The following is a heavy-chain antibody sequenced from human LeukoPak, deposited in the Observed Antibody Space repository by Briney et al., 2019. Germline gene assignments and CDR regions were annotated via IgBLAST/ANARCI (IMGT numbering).Heavy chain of an antibody. CDR3: AKDPHFYYYCYMDA. Sequence: PGGSLRLSCAASGFSFSDYAMSWVRQAPGKGLEWVSAISGSGGDTYFADSVKGRFTISRDNSTRTVFLQIDSLRADGMAVYYCAKDPHFYYYCYMDAWGKGTTLSVSS. CDR1: GFSFSDYA. J-gene: IGHJ6*03. CDR2: ISGSGGDT. V-gene: IGHV3-23*01.